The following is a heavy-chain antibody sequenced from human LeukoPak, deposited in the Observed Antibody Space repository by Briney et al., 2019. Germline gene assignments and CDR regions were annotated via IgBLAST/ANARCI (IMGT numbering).Heavy chain of an antibody. D-gene: IGHD2/OR15-2a*01. CDR1: GYSISSSNW. CDR3: ARTDLESGRDAFDI. Sequence: SETLSLTCAVSGYSISSSNWWGWIRQPPGKGLEGIGYIYYSGSIYYNPSLKSRVTMSVDTSKNQFSLKLSSVTAVDTAVYYCARTDLESGRDAFDIWGQGTMVTVSS. CDR2: IYYSGSI. V-gene: IGHV4-28*05. J-gene: IGHJ3*02.